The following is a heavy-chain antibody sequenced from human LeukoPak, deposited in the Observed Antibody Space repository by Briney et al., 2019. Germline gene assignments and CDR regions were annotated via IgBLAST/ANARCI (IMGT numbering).Heavy chain of an antibody. CDR3: AREDGYSGSYYTPYYFDY. Sequence: VASVKVSCKASGGTFSSYAISWVRQAPGQGLEWMGGIIPIFGTANYARKFQGRVTITADESTSTAYMELSSLRSEDTAVYYCAREDGYSGSYYTPYYFDYWGQGTLVTVSS. V-gene: IGHV1-69*13. CDR1: GGTFSSYA. D-gene: IGHD1-26*01. CDR2: IIPIFGTA. J-gene: IGHJ4*02.